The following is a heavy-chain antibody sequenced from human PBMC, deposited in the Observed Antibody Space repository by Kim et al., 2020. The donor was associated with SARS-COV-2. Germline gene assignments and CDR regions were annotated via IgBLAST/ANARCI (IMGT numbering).Heavy chain of an antibody. CDR3: ARAYSSSWYGADY. Sequence: YNPSPRSRATIPVDPSQNQFPLKLSSVTAADTAVYYCARAYSSSWYGADYWGQGTLVTVSS. V-gene: IGHV4-59*01. J-gene: IGHJ4*02. D-gene: IGHD6-13*01.